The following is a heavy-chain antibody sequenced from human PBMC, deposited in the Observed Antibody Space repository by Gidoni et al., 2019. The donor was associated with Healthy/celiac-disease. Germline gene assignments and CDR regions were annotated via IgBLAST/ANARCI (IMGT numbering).Heavy chain of an antibody. CDR2: LSGSGGST. CDR3: AKGLYYDASNAFDI. CDR1: GFTFSSYA. D-gene: IGHD3-22*01. V-gene: IGHV3-23*01. Sequence: EVQLLESGGGLVQPGGSLSLSCAASGFTFSSYAMSWVRQAPGKGLEWVSTLSGSGGSTYYADSVKGRFTISRDNSKNTQSLQMNTLRAEDTAVYYCAKGLYYDASNAFDIWGQGTMVTVSS. J-gene: IGHJ3*02.